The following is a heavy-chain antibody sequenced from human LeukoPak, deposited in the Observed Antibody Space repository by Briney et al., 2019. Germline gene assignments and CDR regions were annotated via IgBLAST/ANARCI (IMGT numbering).Heavy chain of an antibody. CDR1: GGSISSSSYY. CDR3: ARRRYYDGSGYLE. D-gene: IGHD3-22*01. CDR2: IYYSGST. V-gene: IGHV4-39*01. Sequence: PSETLSLTCTVSGGSISSSSYYWGWIRQPPGKGLEWIGSIYYSGSTYYNPSLKSRVTISVDPSNNQFSLNLRSVTAADTAVYYCARRRYYDGSGYLEWGQGTLLSVSS. J-gene: IGHJ1*01.